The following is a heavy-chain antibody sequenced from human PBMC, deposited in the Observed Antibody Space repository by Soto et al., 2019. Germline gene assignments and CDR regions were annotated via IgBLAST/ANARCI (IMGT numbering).Heavy chain of an antibody. J-gene: IGHJ3*02. CDR1: GDSVSSNSAA. CDR2: TYYRSKWYN. V-gene: IGHV6-1*01. Sequence: PSQTLSLTCAISGDSVSSNSAAWNWIRQSPSRGLEWLRRTYYRSKWYNDYSVSVKSRITINPDTSKNQFSLQLNFVSPEDTAVYYFARDRITMVRGVTLGAFDIWGQGTMVTVSS. D-gene: IGHD3-10*01. CDR3: ARDRITMVRGVTLGAFDI.